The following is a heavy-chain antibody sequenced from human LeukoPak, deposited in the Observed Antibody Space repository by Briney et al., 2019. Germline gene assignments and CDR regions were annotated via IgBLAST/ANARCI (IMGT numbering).Heavy chain of an antibody. Sequence: SVKVSCKASGGTFSSYAISWVRQAPGQGLEWMGGIIPIFGTANYAQKFQGRVTITADESTSTAYMELSSLRSEDTAVYYCARDPSQGFGEPFDYWGQGTLVTASS. V-gene: IGHV1-69*13. D-gene: IGHD3-10*01. CDR1: GGTFSSYA. J-gene: IGHJ4*02. CDR2: IIPIFGTA. CDR3: ARDPSQGFGEPFDY.